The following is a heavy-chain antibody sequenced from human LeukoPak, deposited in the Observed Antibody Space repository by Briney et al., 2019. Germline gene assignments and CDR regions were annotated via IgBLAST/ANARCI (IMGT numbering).Heavy chain of an antibody. D-gene: IGHD1-1*01. CDR1: GFTFSNAW. CDR3: AKSRSGSANWALQIFDN. Sequence: PGGSLRLSCAASGFTFSNAWMSWVRQAPGKGLEWVGRIKSKTDGGTTDYAAPVKGRFTISRDDSKNTLYLQMNSLRAEDTAVYFCAKSRSGSANWALQIFDNWGQGTLVTVSS. CDR2: IKSKTDGGTT. J-gene: IGHJ4*02. V-gene: IGHV3-15*01.